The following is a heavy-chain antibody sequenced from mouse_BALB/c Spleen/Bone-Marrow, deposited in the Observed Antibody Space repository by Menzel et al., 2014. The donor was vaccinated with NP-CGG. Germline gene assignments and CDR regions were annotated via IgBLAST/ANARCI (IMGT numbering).Heavy chain of an antibody. CDR3: ARYRLGTYFDY. J-gene: IGHJ2*01. D-gene: IGHD2-14*01. CDR2: VDPANGNT. CDR1: GFNIKDTY. V-gene: IGHV14-3*02. Sequence: EVKLMESGAELVKPGASVKLSCTASGFNIKDTYMHLVKQRPEQGLEWIGRVDPANGNTKYDPKFQGKATITADTSSNTAYLQLSSLTSEDTAVYYCARYRLGTYFDYWGQGTTLTVSS.